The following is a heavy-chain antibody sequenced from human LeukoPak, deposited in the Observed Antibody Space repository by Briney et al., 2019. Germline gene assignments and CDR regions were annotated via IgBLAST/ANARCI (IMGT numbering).Heavy chain of an antibody. CDR2: ISSSSSYI. CDR1: GFTFSSYS. CDR3: ARSQWELPGDFDY. J-gene: IGHJ4*02. Sequence: GGSLRLSCAASGFTFSSYSMNWARQAPGKGLEWVSSISSSSSYIYYADSVKGRFTISRDNAKNSLYLQMNSLRAEDTAVYYCARSQWELPGDFDYWGQGTLVTVSS. V-gene: IGHV3-21*01. D-gene: IGHD1-26*01.